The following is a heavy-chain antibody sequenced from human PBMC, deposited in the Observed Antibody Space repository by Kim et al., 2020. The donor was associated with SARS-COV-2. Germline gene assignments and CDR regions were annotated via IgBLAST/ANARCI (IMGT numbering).Heavy chain of an antibody. CDR3: ARARRDFIAARRSDAFDI. CDR2: INPNSGGT. V-gene: IGHV1-2*06. J-gene: IGHJ3*02. CDR1: GYTFTGYY. Sequence: ASVKVSCKASGYTFTGYYMHWVRQAPGQGLEWMGRINPNSGGTNYAQKFQGRVTMTRDTSISTAYMELSRLRSDDTAVYYCARARRDFIAARRSDAFDIWGQGTMVTVSS. D-gene: IGHD6-6*01.